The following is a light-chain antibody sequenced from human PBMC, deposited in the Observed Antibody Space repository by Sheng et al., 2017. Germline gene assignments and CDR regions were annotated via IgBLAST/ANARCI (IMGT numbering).Light chain of an antibody. CDR2: DAS. CDR1: QSISSY. Sequence: DIQMTQSPSSLSASVGDRVTITCRASQSISSYLNWYQQKPGKAPKLLIYDASNLETGVPSRFSGSGSGTDFTFTISSLQPEDIATYYCQQYDGYSQYSFGQGTKLEIK. V-gene: IGKV1-33*01. J-gene: IGKJ2*03. CDR3: QQYDGYSQYS.